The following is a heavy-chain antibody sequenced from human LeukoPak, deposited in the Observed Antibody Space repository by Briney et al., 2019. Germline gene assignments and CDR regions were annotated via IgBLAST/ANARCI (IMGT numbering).Heavy chain of an antibody. D-gene: IGHD1-26*01. CDR2: IYSGGSS. Sequence: SETLSLTCPVSGGSVSSYYWSWIRQPAGKGLEWIGRIYSGGSSNYNPSLKSRVTMSVDSSSNQFSLKLSSVTATDTAVFYCARENTGSYREFDYWGQGTLVTVSS. V-gene: IGHV4-4*07. CDR1: GGSVSSYY. J-gene: IGHJ4*02. CDR3: ARENTGSYREFDY.